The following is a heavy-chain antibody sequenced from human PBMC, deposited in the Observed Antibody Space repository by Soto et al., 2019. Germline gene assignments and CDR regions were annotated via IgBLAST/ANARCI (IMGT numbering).Heavy chain of an antibody. J-gene: IGHJ4*02. Sequence: GASVKVSCKASGGIFSSYAISWVRQAPGQGLEWMGGTIPIFGTANYAQKFQGRVTITADESTSTAYMELSSLRSEDTAVYYCARSPGIVGATLIPRPFDYWGQGTLVTVSS. D-gene: IGHD1-26*01. V-gene: IGHV1-69*13. CDR1: GGIFSSYA. CDR2: TIPIFGTA. CDR3: ARSPGIVGATLIPRPFDY.